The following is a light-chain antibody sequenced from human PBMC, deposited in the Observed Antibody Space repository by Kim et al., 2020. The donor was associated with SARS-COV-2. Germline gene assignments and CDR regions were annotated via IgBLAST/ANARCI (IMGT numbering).Light chain of an antibody. J-gene: IGLJ2*01. CDR2: EDD. Sequence: GKTLTTSCARRSGSIDDNYVPWYQQRPGGVPTTVIYEDDQRPSGVSDRFSGSIGNSSNSASLTISGLRTEDEADYYCQSYNRDNVIFGGGTKLTVL. V-gene: IGLV6-57*03. CDR3: QSYNRDNVI. CDR1: SGSIDDNY.